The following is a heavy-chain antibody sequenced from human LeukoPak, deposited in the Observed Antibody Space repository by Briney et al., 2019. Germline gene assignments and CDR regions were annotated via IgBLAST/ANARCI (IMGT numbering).Heavy chain of an antibody. D-gene: IGHD4-17*01. Sequence: GGSLRLSCAASGFTFSSYGMHWVRQAPGKGLEWVAFIRYDGSNKYYADSVKGRFTISRDNSKNTLYLQMNSLRAEDTAVYYCARDGFYGDYPYYFDYWGQGTLVTVSS. CDR1: GFTFSSYG. V-gene: IGHV3-30*02. CDR3: ARDGFYGDYPYYFDY. J-gene: IGHJ4*02. CDR2: IRYDGSNK.